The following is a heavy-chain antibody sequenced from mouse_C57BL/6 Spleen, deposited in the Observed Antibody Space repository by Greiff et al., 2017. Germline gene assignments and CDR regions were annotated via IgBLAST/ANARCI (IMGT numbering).Heavy chain of an antibody. V-gene: IGHV5-17*01. J-gene: IGHJ4*01. CDR1: GFTFSDYG. CDR3: ARDGYYGAMDY. CDR2: ISSGSSTI. D-gene: IGHD2-3*01. Sequence: EVKVVESGGGLVKPGGSLKLSCAASGFTFSDYGMHWVRQAPEKGLEWVAYISSGSSTIYYADTVKGRFTISRDNAKNTLFLQMTSLRSEDTAMYYCARDGYYGAMDYWGQGTSVTVSS.